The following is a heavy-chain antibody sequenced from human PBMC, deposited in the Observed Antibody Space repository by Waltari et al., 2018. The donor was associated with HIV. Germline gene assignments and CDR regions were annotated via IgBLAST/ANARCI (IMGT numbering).Heavy chain of an antibody. J-gene: IGHJ4*02. D-gene: IGHD3-16*01. V-gene: IGHV3-21*01. Sequence: DVQLVESGGGLVKPGGSLRLACAGSGFSFSYYSMNWVRQAPGKGLEWVSSISRDSRYIYYADSVKGRFTISRDNARNSIFLQMNSLRADDTAVYYCVRGGEGTYGDYWGQGTLVTVSS. CDR2: ISRDSRYI. CDR3: VRGGEGTYGDY. CDR1: GFSFSYYS.